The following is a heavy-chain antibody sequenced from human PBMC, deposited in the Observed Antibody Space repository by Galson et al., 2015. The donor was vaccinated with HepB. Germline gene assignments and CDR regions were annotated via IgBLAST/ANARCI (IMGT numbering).Heavy chain of an antibody. V-gene: IGHV1-18*01. Sequence: SVKVSCKASGYTFTSYGISWVRQAPGQGLEWMGWISAYNDNTNYAQKLQGRVTMTTDTSTSTAFMELRNLRSDDTAMYYCARDPYGDFWSDPWGQGTLVTVSS. CDR3: ARDPYGDFWSDP. J-gene: IGHJ5*02. D-gene: IGHD4-17*01. CDR1: GYTFTSYG. CDR2: ISAYNDNT.